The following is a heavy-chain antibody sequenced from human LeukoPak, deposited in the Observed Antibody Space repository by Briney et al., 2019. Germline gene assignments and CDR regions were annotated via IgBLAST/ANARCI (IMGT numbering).Heavy chain of an antibody. CDR3: ARDLVRGYCSGGSCYPSWFDP. CDR1: GGSISSYD. V-gene: IGHV4-59*01. CDR2: IYYSGST. J-gene: IGHJ5*02. Sequence: SETLSLTCTVSGGSISSYDWSWIRQPPGKGREWIGYIYYSGSTNYNASLKSRVTISVATSKNQFSLKLSSVTAADTAVYYCARDLVRGYCSGGSCYPSWFDPWGQGTLVTVSS. D-gene: IGHD2-15*01.